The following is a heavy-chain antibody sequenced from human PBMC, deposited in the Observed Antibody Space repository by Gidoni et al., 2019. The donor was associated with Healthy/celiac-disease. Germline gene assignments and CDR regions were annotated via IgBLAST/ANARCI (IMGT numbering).Heavy chain of an antibody. CDR2: IIPIFGTT. D-gene: IGHD6-6*01. CDR3: ASHSSSSEDYYYYMDV. V-gene: IGHV1-69*06. J-gene: IGHJ6*03. Sequence: QVQLVQSGAEVKKPGSSVKVSCMASGGTFSSYAISWVRQAPGQGLEWMGGIIPIFGTTNDVQKFQGRVTITADKSTNTAYMELSSLRSEDTAVYYCASHSSSSEDYYYYMDVWGKGTTVTVSS. CDR1: GGTFSSYA.